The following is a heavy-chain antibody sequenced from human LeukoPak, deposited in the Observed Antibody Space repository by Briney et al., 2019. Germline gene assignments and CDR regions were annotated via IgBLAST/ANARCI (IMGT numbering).Heavy chain of an antibody. Sequence: GGSLRLSCAASGFTFSSYSMNWVRQAPGKGLEWVSSISSSSSYIYYADSVKGRSTISRDNAKNSLYLQMNSLRAEDTAVYYCAKDRGVAVAGTYRYWGQGTLVTVSS. V-gene: IGHV3-21*04. CDR1: GFTFSSYS. D-gene: IGHD6-19*01. CDR2: ISSSSSYI. J-gene: IGHJ4*02. CDR3: AKDRGVAVAGTYRY.